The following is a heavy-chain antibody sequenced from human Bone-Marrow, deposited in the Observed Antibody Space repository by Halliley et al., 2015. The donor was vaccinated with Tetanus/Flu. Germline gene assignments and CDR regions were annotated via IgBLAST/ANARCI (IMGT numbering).Heavy chain of an antibody. CDR2: ISVYNANT. V-gene: IGHV1-18*03. D-gene: IGHD3-3*01. CDR3: ARNMGTTIFGVVSYYFAY. Sequence: QLVQSGAEVKKPGASVKVSCKASGYTFGTYGISWVRQAPGQGLEWLGWISVYNANTNYAQKFHGRVTMTTDTSTNTAYMELRSLTSDDMAVYYCARNMGTTIFGVVSYYFAYWGQGTLVTVSS. CDR1: GYTFGTYG. J-gene: IGHJ4*02.